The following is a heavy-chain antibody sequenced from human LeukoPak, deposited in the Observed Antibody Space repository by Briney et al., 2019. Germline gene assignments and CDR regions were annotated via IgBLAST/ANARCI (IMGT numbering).Heavy chain of an antibody. CDR3: ARANFLYCSSTTCLFDY. Sequence: ASVKVSCKASGYTFTDYYLHWVRQAPGQGFEWMGWISPNSGDTNYAQKFQGRVTMTRDTSISTAHMEMSGLRSDDTAVYYCARANFLYCSSTTCLFDYWGQGTLVTVSS. CDR1: GYTFTDYY. J-gene: IGHJ4*02. CDR2: ISPNSGDT. V-gene: IGHV1-2*02. D-gene: IGHD2-2*01.